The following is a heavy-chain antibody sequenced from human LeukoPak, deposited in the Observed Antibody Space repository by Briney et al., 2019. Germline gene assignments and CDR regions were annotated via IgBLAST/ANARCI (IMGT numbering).Heavy chain of an antibody. CDR2: ISHSGTT. V-gene: IGHV4-38-2*02. CDR3: TREEGGTAVDY. CDR1: GYSISSGYF. J-gene: IGHJ4*02. Sequence: SETLSLTCTVSGYSISSGYFWGWIRQPPGKGLEWIGSISHSGTTYYNPSLKSRITISQDTSKNQFSLKVNSVTAADTAAYYCTREEGGTAVDYWGQGTLVTVSS. D-gene: IGHD1-1*01.